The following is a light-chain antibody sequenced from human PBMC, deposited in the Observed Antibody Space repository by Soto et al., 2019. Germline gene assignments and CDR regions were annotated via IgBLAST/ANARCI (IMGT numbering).Light chain of an antibody. J-gene: IGKJ1*01. CDR2: GAS. Sequence: EIVLTQSPGTLSLSPGERATLSCRASQSVTSNYLAWYQQKPGQAPRLLIYGASRRATGISDRFSGSESGTDFTLTISRLEPEDSAVYYCQQYGSSPWTFGQGTKVDIK. V-gene: IGKV3-20*01. CDR3: QQYGSSPWT. CDR1: QSVTSNY.